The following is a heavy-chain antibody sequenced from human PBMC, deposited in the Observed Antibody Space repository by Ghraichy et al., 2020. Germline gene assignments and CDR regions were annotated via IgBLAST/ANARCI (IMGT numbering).Heavy chain of an antibody. V-gene: IGHV4-31*03. Sequence: SETLSLTCTVSGGSISSGGYYWSWIRQHPGKGLEWIGYIYYSGSTYYNPSLKSRVTISVDTSKNQFSLKLSSVTAADTAVYYCARVVDPDYGMDVWGQGTTVTVSS. CDR1: GGSISSGGYY. CDR2: IYYSGST. CDR3: ARVVDPDYGMDV. D-gene: IGHD1-26*01. J-gene: IGHJ6*02.